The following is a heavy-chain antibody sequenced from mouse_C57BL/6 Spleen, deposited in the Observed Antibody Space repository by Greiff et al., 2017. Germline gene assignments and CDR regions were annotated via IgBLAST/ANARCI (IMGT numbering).Heavy chain of an antibody. CDR1: GYTFTSYW. V-gene: IGHV1-50*01. CDR3: AKTGTNHVCSMDD. J-gene: IGHJ4*01. Sequence: QVQLQQPGAELVKPGASVKLSCKASGYTFTSYWMQWVKQRPGQGLEWIGEIDPSDSYTNYNQKFKGKATLTVDTSSSTAYMQLSSLTSENSAVYYGAKTGTNHVCSMDDWGQGTSVTVSS. CDR2: IDPSDSYT. D-gene: IGHD4-1*01.